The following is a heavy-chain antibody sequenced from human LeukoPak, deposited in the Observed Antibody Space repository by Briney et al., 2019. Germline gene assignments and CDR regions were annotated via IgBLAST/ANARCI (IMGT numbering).Heavy chain of an antibody. CDR3: ARDSSRAAGTYKY. CDR1: GVSVSSGSYY. V-gene: IGHV4-61*01. D-gene: IGHD6-13*01. CDR2: IYYSGST. J-gene: IGHJ4*02. Sequence: SETLSLTCTVSGVSVSSGSYYWSWIRQPPGKGLEWIGYIYYSGSTNYNPSLKSRVTISADTSKNQFSLKLSSVTAADTAVYYCARDSSRAAGTYKYWGQGTLVTVSS.